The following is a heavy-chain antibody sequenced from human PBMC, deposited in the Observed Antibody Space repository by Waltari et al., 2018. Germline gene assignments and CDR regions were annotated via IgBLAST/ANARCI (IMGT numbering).Heavy chain of an antibody. D-gene: IGHD5-12*01. CDR3: ARDRGVATIPLDAFDI. CDR2: LHPRGSP. V-gene: IGHV4-4*07. Sequence: QVQLQESGPGLVKPSETLSLTCTVSGGSISSYYWSWIRQPAGKGLEWIGRLHPRGSPTSNPSLKGRVTMSVDTSKNQCSLKLGSVTAADTAVYYCARDRGVATIPLDAFDIWGQGTMVTVSS. J-gene: IGHJ3*02. CDR1: GGSISSYY.